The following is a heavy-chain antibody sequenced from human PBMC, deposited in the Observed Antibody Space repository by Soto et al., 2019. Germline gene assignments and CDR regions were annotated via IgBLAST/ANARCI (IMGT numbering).Heavy chain of an antibody. CDR3: ARDRGGIVVVTDSFDC. CDR2: ISSSSSYI. V-gene: IGHV3-21*01. CDR1: GFTFSSYS. Sequence: EVQLVESGGGLVKPGGSLRLSCAASGFTFSSYSMNWVRQAPGQGLEWVSSISSSSSYIYYADSVKGRFTISRDNAKNSLELQMNTLRAEDTAVYYCARDRGGIVVVTDSFDCWGQGTLVTVSS. J-gene: IGHJ4*02. D-gene: IGHD2-21*02.